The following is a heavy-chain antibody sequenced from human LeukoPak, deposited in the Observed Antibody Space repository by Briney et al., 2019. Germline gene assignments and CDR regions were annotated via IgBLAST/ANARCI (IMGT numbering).Heavy chain of an antibody. CDR1: GFTFSDHY. D-gene: IGHD7-27*01. V-gene: IGHV3-72*01. Sequence: SGGSLRLSCAASGFTFSDHYMDWVRQAPGKGLEWVGRSRNKPDSYTTEYAASVKGRFTISRDDSKNSLYLQVNSLKTEDTAVYYCARSTWGSRFDYWGQGTLVTVSS. CDR3: ARSTWGSRFDY. J-gene: IGHJ4*02. CDR2: SRNKPDSYTT.